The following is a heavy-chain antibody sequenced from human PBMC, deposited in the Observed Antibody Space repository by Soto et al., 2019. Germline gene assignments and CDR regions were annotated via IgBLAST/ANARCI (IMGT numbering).Heavy chain of an antibody. CDR1: GYTFTSYG. CDR3: ARVPVRGNSFDR. J-gene: IGHJ5*02. Sequence: QVQLVQSGAEVKKPGASVKVSCKASGYTFTSYGISWVRQAPGQGLEWMGWINPYNGNTNYAQKLQGRVTTTTDRAESPASTEVTGLRSDDTAVYYCARVPVRGNSFDRWGQGTLVTVSS. V-gene: IGHV1-18*01. CDR2: INPYNGNT.